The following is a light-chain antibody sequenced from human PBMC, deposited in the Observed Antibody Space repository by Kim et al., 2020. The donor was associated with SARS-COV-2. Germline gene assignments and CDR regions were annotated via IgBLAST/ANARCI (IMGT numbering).Light chain of an antibody. J-gene: IGLJ2*01. CDR1: SGSIASNF. Sequence: NFMLTQPPSVSEFPGKTVTTSCTRSSGSIASNFVQWYQQSPGNAPTAVNFENNQRPSGVPTRFSSSIDSSSNSASLTISGLKTEDGADYYCQSYDSSNVLFGAGAQLAVL. CDR3: QSYDSSNVL. CDR2: ENN. V-gene: IGLV6-57*04.